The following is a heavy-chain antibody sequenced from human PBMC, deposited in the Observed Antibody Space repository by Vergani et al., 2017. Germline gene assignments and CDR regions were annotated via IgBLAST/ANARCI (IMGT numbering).Heavy chain of an antibody. CDR3: ARGRLRYFEWLSKPDAFDI. Sequence: QVQLQQWGAGLLKPSETLSLTCAVHGGSFSGYYWSWIRQPPGKGLECIGEINHSGSTNYNPSLKSRVTISVDTSKNQFSLKLSSVTAADTAVYYCARGRLRYFEWLSKPDAFDIWGQGTMVTVSS. V-gene: IGHV4-34*01. CDR1: GGSFSGYY. J-gene: IGHJ3*02. CDR2: INHSGST. D-gene: IGHD3-9*01.